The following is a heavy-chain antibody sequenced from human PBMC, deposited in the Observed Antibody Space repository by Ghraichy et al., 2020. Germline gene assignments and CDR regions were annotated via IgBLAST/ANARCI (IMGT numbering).Heavy chain of an antibody. Sequence: ASVKVSCKASGYTFSTYDINWVRQATGQGLESMGWMNPNSGNTVYAQKFQGRVTMTRDTSISTVYMEVSSLTSEDTAVYYCARLVRAKVRWYDTTRVAAGMDVWGQGTTVTVSS. D-gene: IGHD3-10*01. CDR2: MNPNSGNT. V-gene: IGHV1-8*02. J-gene: IGHJ6*02. CDR1: GYTFSTYD. CDR3: ARLVRAKVRWYDTTRVAAGMDV.